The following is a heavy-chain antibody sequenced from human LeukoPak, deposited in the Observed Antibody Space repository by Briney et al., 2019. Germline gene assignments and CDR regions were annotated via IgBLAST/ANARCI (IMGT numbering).Heavy chain of an antibody. V-gene: IGHV1-18*01. CDR1: GYTFISYG. CDR3: ARYPRSGWLDYYYYGMDV. J-gene: IGHJ6*02. CDR2: ISAYSGNT. D-gene: IGHD6-19*01. Sequence: ASVKVSCKASGYTFISYGISWVRQAPGQGLEWMGWISAYSGNTNYAQKLQGRVTMTTDTSTSTAYMELRSLRSDDTAVYYCARYPRSGWLDYYYYGMDVWGQGTTVTVSS.